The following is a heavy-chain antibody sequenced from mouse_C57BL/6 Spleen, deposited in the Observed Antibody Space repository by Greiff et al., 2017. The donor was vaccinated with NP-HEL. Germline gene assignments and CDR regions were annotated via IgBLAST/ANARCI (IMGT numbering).Heavy chain of an antibody. CDR3: ARRGYYGLDY. CDR1: GFTFSDYY. CDR2: INYDGSST. D-gene: IGHD1-1*01. J-gene: IGHJ2*01. V-gene: IGHV5-16*02. Sequence: EVQRVESEGGLVQPGSSMKLSCTASGFTFSDYYMAWVRQVPEKGLEWVANINYDGSSTYYLDSLKSRFIISRDNAKNILYLQMSSLKSEDTATYYCARRGYYGLDYWGQGTTLTVSS.